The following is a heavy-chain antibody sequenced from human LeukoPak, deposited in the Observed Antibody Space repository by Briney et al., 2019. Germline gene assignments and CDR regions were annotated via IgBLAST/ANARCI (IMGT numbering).Heavy chain of an antibody. CDR2: ISYDGSNK. CDR1: GFTFSSYG. CDR3: AKDRHIAAAGIGYFQH. J-gene: IGHJ1*01. D-gene: IGHD6-13*01. V-gene: IGHV3-30*18. Sequence: GGSLRLSCAASGFTFSSYGMHWVRQAPGKGLEWVAVISYDGSNKYYADSVKGRFTISRDNSKNTRYLQMNSLRAEDTAVYYCAKDRHIAAAGIGYFQHWGQGTLVTVSS.